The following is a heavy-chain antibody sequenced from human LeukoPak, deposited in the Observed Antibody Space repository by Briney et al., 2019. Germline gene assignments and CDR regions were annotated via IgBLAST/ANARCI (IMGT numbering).Heavy chain of an antibody. Sequence: SVKVSCKASGGTFSSYAISWVRQAPGQGLEWMGGIIPIFGTANYAQKFQGRVTITADKSTSTAYMELSSLRSEDTAVYYCARGSTPVEMATIKYYYYYYMDVWGKGTTVTISS. D-gene: IGHD5-24*01. CDR3: ARGSTPVEMATIKYYYYYYMDV. CDR2: IIPIFGTA. CDR1: GGTFSSYA. J-gene: IGHJ6*03. V-gene: IGHV1-69*06.